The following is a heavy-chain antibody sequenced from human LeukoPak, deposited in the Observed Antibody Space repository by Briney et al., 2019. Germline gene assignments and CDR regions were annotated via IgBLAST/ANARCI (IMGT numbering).Heavy chain of an antibody. CDR3: ARDGGYSNYGHYYYGMDV. D-gene: IGHD4-11*01. CDR1: GGTFSSYA. V-gene: IGHV1-69*13. Sequence: ASVNVSCKASGGTFSSYAISWVRQAPGQGLEWMGGIIPIFGTANYAQKFQGRVTITADESTSTAYMELSSLRSEDTAVYYCARDGGYSNYGHYYYGMDVWGQGTTVTVSS. CDR2: IIPIFGTA. J-gene: IGHJ6*02.